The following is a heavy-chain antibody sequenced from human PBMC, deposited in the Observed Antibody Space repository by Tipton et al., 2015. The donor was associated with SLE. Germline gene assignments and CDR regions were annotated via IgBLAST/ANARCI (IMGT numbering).Heavy chain of an antibody. V-gene: IGHV5-51*03. J-gene: IGHJ2*01. D-gene: IGHD3-10*01. CDR3: ARRVVRGVIDYWYFDL. CDR2: IYPGDSDT. Sequence: QSGPEVKKPGESLKISCKGSGYSFTSYWIGWVRQMPGKGLEWMGIIYPGDSDTRYSPSFQGQVTISADKSISTAYLQWSSLKASDTAMYYCARRVVRGVIDYWYFDLWGRGTLVTVSS. CDR1: GYSFTSYW.